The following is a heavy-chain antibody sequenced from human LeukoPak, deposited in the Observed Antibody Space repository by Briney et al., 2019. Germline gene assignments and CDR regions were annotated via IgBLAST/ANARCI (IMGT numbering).Heavy chain of an antibody. CDR1: GYSFTSYW. Sequence: GESLKISCKGSGYSFTSYWIGWVRQMPGKGLEWLGIIYPGDSDTRYSPSFQGQVTISADKSISIAYLQWSSLKASDTAMYYWARRHYYDSSGFMAQDAFDIWGQGTMVTVSS. J-gene: IGHJ3*02. D-gene: IGHD3-22*01. CDR2: IYPGDSDT. CDR3: ARRHYYDSSGFMAQDAFDI. V-gene: IGHV5-51*01.